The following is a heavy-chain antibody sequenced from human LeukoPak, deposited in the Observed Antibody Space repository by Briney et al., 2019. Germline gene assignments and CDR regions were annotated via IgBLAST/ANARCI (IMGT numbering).Heavy chain of an antibody. D-gene: IGHD3-16*02. CDR3: ARGAGYDYVWGSYRYDY. V-gene: IGHV4-59*01. CDR1: GFTFSTFA. Sequence: PGGSLRLSCEASGFTFSTFAMIWIRQPPGKGLEWIGYIYYSGSTNYNPSLKSRVTISVDTSKNQFSLKLSSVTAADTAVYYCARGAGYDYVWGSYRYDYWGQGTLVTVSS. CDR2: IYYSGST. J-gene: IGHJ4*02.